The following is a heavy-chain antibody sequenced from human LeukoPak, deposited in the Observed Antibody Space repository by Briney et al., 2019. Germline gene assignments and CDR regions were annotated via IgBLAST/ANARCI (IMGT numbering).Heavy chain of an antibody. CDR1: EFTLSNHW. J-gene: IGHJ4*02. V-gene: IGHV3-7*01. D-gene: IGHD5-12*01. CDR3: AREAGDEWLQNIDF. Sequence: GGSLRLSCAAAEFTLSNHWMTWVRQAPGKGLEWVAHINQDGSEKNYVDSVKGRFTISRDNAKNSLYLQMNSLRAEDTAVYYCAREAGDEWLQNIDFWGQGTLVTVSS. CDR2: INQDGSEK.